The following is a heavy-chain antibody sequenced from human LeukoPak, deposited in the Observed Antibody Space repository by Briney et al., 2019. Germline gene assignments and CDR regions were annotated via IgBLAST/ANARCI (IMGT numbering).Heavy chain of an antibody. CDR1: GGSISSNY. V-gene: IGHV4-4*07. J-gene: IGHJ3*01. CDR2: IHSSGST. CDR3: ARANASDL. Sequence: SETLSLTCAVSGGSISSNYWNWLRQAAGKGLEWIGRIHSSGSTNYNPSLKSRVTVSVDTSKNQFSLNLSSVTAADTAVYYCARANASDLWGQGTMVTVSS.